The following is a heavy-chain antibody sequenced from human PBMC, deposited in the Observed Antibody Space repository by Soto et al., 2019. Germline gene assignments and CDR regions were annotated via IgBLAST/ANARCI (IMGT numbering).Heavy chain of an antibody. CDR2: IWYDGSNK. V-gene: IGHV3-33*01. J-gene: IGHJ1*01. CDR3: ARDSYYYDSSGSEYFQQ. Sequence: QVQLVESGGGVVEPGRSLRLSCAASGFTFSSYGMHWVRQAPGKGLEWVAVIWYDGSNKYYADSVKGRFTISRDNSKNTLYLQMNSLRAEDTAVYYCARDSYYYDSSGSEYFQQWGQGNLVTVSS. CDR1: GFTFSSYG. D-gene: IGHD3-22*01.